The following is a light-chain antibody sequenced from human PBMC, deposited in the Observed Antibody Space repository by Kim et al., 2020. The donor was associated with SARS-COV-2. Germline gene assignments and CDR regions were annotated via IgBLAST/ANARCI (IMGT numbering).Light chain of an antibody. V-gene: IGLV3-21*04. Sequence: AQGKTARITCGGNNIGSKSVHWYQQETGQAPVLVIYYDSDRPSGSPERFSGSNAGNTATLTISRVEAGDEADYYCQVWDSSSDHRVFGGGTKLTVL. J-gene: IGLJ3*02. CDR3: QVWDSSSDHRV. CDR2: YDS. CDR1: NIGSKS.